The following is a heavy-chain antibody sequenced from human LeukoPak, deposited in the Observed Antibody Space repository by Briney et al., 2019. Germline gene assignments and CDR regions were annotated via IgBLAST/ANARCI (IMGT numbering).Heavy chain of an antibody. Sequence: GGSLRLSCAASGFTFSSYAMSWVRQAPGKGLEWVSAISGGGGSTYYADSVKGRFTISRDNSKNTLYLQMNSLRAEDTAVYYCAKAHYDSSGYYYCSFDYWGQGTLVTVSS. CDR3: AKAHYDSSGYYYCSFDY. D-gene: IGHD3-22*01. J-gene: IGHJ4*02. CDR2: ISGGGGST. V-gene: IGHV3-23*01. CDR1: GFTFSSYA.